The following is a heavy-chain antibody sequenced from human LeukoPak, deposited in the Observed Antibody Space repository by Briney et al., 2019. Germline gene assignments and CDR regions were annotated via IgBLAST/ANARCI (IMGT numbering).Heavy chain of an antibody. J-gene: IGHJ4*02. V-gene: IGHV4-38-2*02. D-gene: IGHD3-22*01. Sequence: SGTLSLTCTVSGYSISSGYYWGWIRQPPGKGLEWIGSIYHSGSTYYNPSLKSRVTISVDTSKNQFSLKLSSVTAADTAVYYCARGSSRYLYYWGQGTLVTVSS. CDR2: IYHSGST. CDR1: GYSISSGYY. CDR3: ARGSSRYLYY.